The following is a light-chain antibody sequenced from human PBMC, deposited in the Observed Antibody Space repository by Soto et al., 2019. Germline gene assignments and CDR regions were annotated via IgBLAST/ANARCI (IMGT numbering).Light chain of an antibody. Sequence: QSALTQPASVSGSPGQSITISCTGTSSDVGGYNYVSWYQQHPGKAPKLMIYEVSNRPSRVSNRFSGSKSGNTASLTISGLQAEDEADYYCSSYTPTTWVFGGGTKLTVL. V-gene: IGLV2-14*01. CDR1: SSDVGGYNY. CDR3: SSYTPTTWV. CDR2: EVS. J-gene: IGLJ3*02.